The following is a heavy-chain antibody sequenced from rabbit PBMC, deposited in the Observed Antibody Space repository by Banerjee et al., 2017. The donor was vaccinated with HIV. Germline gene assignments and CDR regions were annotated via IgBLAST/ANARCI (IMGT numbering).Heavy chain of an antibody. D-gene: IGHD4-1*01. J-gene: IGHJ4*01. V-gene: IGHV1S40*01. CDR3: ARDLAGVIGWNFGL. CDR1: GFTLSSCW. Sequence: QSLEESGGDLVKPGASLTLTCTASGFTLSSCWMGWVRQAPGKGPEWIASIYAGTTYYASWVNGRFTISKTSSTTVTLQMTSLTAADTATYFCARDLAGVIGWNFGLWGPCTLVTVS. CDR2: IYAGTT.